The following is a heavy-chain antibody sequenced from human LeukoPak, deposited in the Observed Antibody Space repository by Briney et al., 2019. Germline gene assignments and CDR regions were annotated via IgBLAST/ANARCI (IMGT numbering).Heavy chain of an antibody. CDR2: ISAYNGNT. V-gene: IGHV1-18*01. J-gene: IGHJ5*02. CDR1: GYTFTSYG. CDR3: ARQGFKSIAAAEEDWFDP. D-gene: IGHD6-13*01. Sequence: ASVTVSCKASGYTFTSYGISWVRQAPGQGLEWMGWISAYNGNTNYAQKLQGRVTMTTDTSTSTAYMELRSLRSDDTAVYYCARQGFKSIAAAEEDWFDPWGQGTLVTVSS.